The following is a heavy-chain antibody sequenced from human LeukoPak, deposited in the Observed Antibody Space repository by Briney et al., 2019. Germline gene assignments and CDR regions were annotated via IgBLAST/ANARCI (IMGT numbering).Heavy chain of an antibody. J-gene: IGHJ4*02. D-gene: IGHD4-17*01. Sequence: SETLSLTCAVSDSSITSGYFWGWIRQPPGKGLEWIGTLSHSGSTYYNPSLKSRVAISLDTSKTQFSLKLSSVTAADTALYYCATLLSDYGAHYFDSWGQGVLVTVSS. V-gene: IGHV4-38-2*01. CDR2: LSHSGST. CDR3: ATLLSDYGAHYFDS. CDR1: DSSITSGYF.